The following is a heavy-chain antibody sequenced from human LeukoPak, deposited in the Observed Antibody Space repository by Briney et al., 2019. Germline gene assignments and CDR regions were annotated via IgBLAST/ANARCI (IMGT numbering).Heavy chain of an antibody. D-gene: IGHD5-12*01. CDR2: ISWDGSRT. CDR3: AREYSGYDPTFDY. V-gene: IGHV3-20*04. J-gene: IGHJ4*02. CDR1: GFTFDAYN. Sequence: GGSLRLSCAASGFTFDAYNMHWVRQVPGKGLEWVSRISWDGSRTNYAVSVEGRFTISRDNAKNSLYLQMNSLRAEDTAVYYCAREYSGYDPTFDYWGQGTLVTVSS.